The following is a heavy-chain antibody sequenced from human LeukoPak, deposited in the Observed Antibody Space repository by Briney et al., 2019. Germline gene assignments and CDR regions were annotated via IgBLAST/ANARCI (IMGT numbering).Heavy chain of an antibody. D-gene: IGHD2-2*01. CDR2: INHSGST. CDR3: ARHPDDNCSSTSCYSDY. V-gene: IGHV4-39*01. Sequence: SETLSLTCTVSGGSISSSSYYWSWIRQPPGKGLEWIGEINHSGSTNYNPSLKSRVTISVDTSKNQFSLKLSSVTAADTAVYYCARHPDDNCSSTSCYSDYWGQGTLVTVSS. J-gene: IGHJ4*02. CDR1: GGSISSSSYY.